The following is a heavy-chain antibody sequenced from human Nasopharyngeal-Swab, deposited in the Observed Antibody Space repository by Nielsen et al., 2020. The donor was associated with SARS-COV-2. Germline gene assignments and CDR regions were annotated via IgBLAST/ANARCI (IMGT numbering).Heavy chain of an antibody. J-gene: IGHJ4*02. CDR1: GGSIGSSSYY. CDR3: ARGPTEVTMIVVVHFDY. Sequence: SETLSLTCTVSGGSIGSSSYYWGWIRQPPGKGLEWIGSIYYSGSTYYNPSLKSRVTISVDTSKNQFSLKLSSVTAADTAVYYCARGPTEVTMIVVVHFDYWGQGTLVTVSS. CDR2: IYYSGST. V-gene: IGHV4-39*01. D-gene: IGHD3-22*01.